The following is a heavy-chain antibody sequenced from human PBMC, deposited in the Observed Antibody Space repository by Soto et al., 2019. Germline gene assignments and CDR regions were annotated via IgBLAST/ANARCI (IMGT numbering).Heavy chain of an antibody. J-gene: IGHJ1*01. CDR1: GFTFSSYE. CDR3: ARGSSSGWLGTQH. CDR2: ISSSGSTI. Sequence: EVQLVESGGGLVQPGGSLRLSCAASGFTFSSYEDNWVRQAPGKGLEWVSYISSSGSTIYYADSAEGRFTISRDNAKNSLYLQMKSLRAEATAVYNCARGSSSGWLGTQHWGQGTLVTVSS. D-gene: IGHD6-19*01. V-gene: IGHV3-48*03.